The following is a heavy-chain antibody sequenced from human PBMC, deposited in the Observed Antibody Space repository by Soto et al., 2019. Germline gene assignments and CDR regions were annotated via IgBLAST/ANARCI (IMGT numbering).Heavy chain of an antibody. V-gene: IGHV3-30-3*01. CDR2: ISYDGSNK. J-gene: IGHJ4*02. CDR1: GFTFSSYA. Sequence: ESGGGVVQPGRSLRLSCAASGFTFSSYAMHWVRQAPGKGLEWVAVISYDGSNKYYADSVKGRFTISRDNSKNTLYLQMNRLRAEETAVYYCARGPFGGSRGDTGEYYFDYWGQGTLVTVSS. CDR3: ARGPFGGSRGDTGEYYFDY. D-gene: IGHD3-16*01.